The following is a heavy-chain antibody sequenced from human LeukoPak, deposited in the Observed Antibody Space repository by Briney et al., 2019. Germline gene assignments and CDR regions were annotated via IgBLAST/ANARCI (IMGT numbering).Heavy chain of an antibody. CDR2: IIPIFGTA. V-gene: IGHV1-69*13. D-gene: IGHD5-18*01. Sequence: GASVKVFCKASGGTFSSYAISWVRQAPGQGLEWMGGIIPIFGTANYAQKFQGRVTITADESTSTAYMELSSLRSEDTAVYYCARGVQLWFDYWGQGTLVTVSS. CDR3: ARGVQLWFDY. CDR1: GGTFSSYA. J-gene: IGHJ4*02.